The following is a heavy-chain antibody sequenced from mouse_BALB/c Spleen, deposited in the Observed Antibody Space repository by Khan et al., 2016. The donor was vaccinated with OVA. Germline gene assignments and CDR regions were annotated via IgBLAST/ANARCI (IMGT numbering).Heavy chain of an antibody. D-gene: IGHD3-3*01. CDR1: GYTFTSYT. J-gene: IGHJ3*01. CDR2: INPSNDYT. V-gene: IGHV1-4*01. CDR3: VREGAEQRADGWFAY. Sequence: QVQLQQPGAELARPGASVKMSCKASGYTFTSYTMHWVKQRPGQGLEWIGYINPSNDYTNYNQNFKDKATLIVDKSSSTAYMQLSSLTAEDSSVYYCVREGAEQRADGWFAYWGQGTLVTVSA.